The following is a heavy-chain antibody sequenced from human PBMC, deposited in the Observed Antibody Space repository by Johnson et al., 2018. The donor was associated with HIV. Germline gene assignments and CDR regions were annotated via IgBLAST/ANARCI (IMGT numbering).Heavy chain of an antibody. D-gene: IGHD4-17*01. CDR1: GFTFSNYA. Sequence: QVQLVESGGGVVQPGRSLRLSCTASGFTFSNYAIHWVRQAPGKGLEWVAGITYDGTNKYYADSVKGRFTLSRDNSKNTLYLQMNSLRAEDTAVYYCALTDYGDYPQRVPDAFDIWGQGTMVTVSS. CDR2: ITYDGTNK. V-gene: IGHV3-30*03. CDR3: ALTDYGDYPQRVPDAFDI. J-gene: IGHJ3*02.